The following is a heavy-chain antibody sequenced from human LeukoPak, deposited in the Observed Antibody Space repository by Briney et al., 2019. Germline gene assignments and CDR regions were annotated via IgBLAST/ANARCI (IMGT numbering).Heavy chain of an antibody. V-gene: IGHV3-48*03. J-gene: IGHJ4*02. D-gene: IGHD3-10*01. Sequence: GGSLRLSCAASGFTFSSYEMNWVRQAPGKGLEWFSYISSSGSTIYYADSVKGRFTISRDNAKNSLYLQMNSLRAEDTAVYYCAREHYYGSGSDYWGRGTLVTVSS. CDR1: GFTFSSYE. CDR3: AREHYYGSGSDY. CDR2: ISSSGSTI.